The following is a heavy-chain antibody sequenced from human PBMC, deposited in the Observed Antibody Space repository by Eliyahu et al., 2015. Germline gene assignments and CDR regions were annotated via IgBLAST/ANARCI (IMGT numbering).Heavy chain of an antibody. J-gene: IGHJ4*02. CDR1: GFSLSTSGVG. V-gene: IGHV2-5*02. Sequence: QITLKESGPTLVKPTQTLTLTCTFSGFSLSTSGVGVGWIRQPPGKALEWLALIYWDDDKRYSPSLKSRLTITKDTSKNQVVLTMTNMDPVDTATYYCAHQSGSYYDILPYYYFDYWGQGTLVTVSS. CDR2: IYWDDDK. D-gene: IGHD3-9*01. CDR3: AHQSGSYYDILPYYYFDY.